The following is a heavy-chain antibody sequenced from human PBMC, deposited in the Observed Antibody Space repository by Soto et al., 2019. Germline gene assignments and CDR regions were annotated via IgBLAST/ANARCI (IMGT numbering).Heavy chain of an antibody. V-gene: IGHV1-8*01. CDR3: ARMATSGTLYWFDP. Sequence: GASVKVSCKASGYTFGNNDISWVRQATGQGLEWMGWMNPNSGNTGYAQKFQGRVSMTRNTSITTAYLELSSLRSDDTAIYYCARMATSGTLYWFDPWGQGTLVTVSS. CDR1: GYTFGNND. J-gene: IGHJ5*02. CDR2: MNPNSGNT.